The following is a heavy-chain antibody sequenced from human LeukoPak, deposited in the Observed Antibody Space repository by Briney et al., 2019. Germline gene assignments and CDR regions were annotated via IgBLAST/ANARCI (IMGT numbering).Heavy chain of an antibody. Sequence: KPGGSLRLSCAASGFTFSPYSMNWVRQAPGKGVEWVLAISSSSSYIYYADSVKGRFTISRDNVKNSLYLQMNSLRAEDTAVYYCARGIEYSSSSGYYNYYYMDVWGIGTTVTVSS. V-gene: IGHV3-21*01. J-gene: IGHJ6*03. CDR2: ISSSSSYI. D-gene: IGHD6-6*01. CDR1: GFTFSPYS. CDR3: ARGIEYSSSSGYYNYYYMDV.